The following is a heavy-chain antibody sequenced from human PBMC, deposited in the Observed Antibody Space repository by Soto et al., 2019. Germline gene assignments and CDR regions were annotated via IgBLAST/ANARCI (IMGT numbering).Heavy chain of an antibody. D-gene: IGHD3-9*01. V-gene: IGHV1-18*01. Sequence: QVHLEQSGPEGKRPGNSLRVSGKPSGYTFTHFYIRWVRQAPEQGLGGWGAISPHNFNTILAQKFQGRVTLTTDTSTNTAYMELRSLTSDDTAVYYCARDEGGYDILTGYYKAHHFDYWGQGVLVTVSS. CDR2: ISPHNFNT. J-gene: IGHJ4*02. CDR3: ARDEGGYDILTGYYKAHHFDY. CDR1: GYTFTHFY.